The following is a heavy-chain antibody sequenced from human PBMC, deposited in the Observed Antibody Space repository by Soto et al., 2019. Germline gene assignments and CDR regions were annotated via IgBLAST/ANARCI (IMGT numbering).Heavy chain of an antibody. J-gene: IGHJ4*02. CDR1: GGSFSGYY. CDR3: ARGQWVRAETDYYFDY. D-gene: IGHD1-26*01. CDR2: INHRGST. V-gene: IGHV4-34*01. Sequence: SETLSLTCAVYGGSFSGYYWSWIRQPPGKGLEWIGEINHRGSTNYNPSLKSRVTISVDTSKNQFSLKLSSVTAADTAVYYCARGQWVRAETDYYFDYWGQGTLVTVSS.